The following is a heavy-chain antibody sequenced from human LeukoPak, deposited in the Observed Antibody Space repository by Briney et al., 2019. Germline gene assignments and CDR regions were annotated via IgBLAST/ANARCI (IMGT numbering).Heavy chain of an antibody. CDR2: ISGSGGST. CDR1: GFTFSSYA. D-gene: IGHD2-15*01. J-gene: IGHJ4*01. Sequence: GGSLRLSCAASGFTFSSYAMSWVRQAPGKGLEWVSAISGSGGSTYYADSVKGRFTISRDNSKNTLYLQMNSLRAEDTAVYYCAAYGGGRDYFDYWGHGTLVTVSS. V-gene: IGHV3-23*01. CDR3: AAYGGGRDYFDY.